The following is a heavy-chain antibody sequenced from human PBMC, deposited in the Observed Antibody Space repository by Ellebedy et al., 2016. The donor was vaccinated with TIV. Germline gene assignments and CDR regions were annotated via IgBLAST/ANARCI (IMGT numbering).Heavy chain of an antibody. V-gene: IGHV3-23*01. D-gene: IGHD3-16*01. J-gene: IGHJ4*02. CDR2: ITGFGYST. CDR3: ARDYASG. Sequence: GESLKISCAASGFTFSDYAMNWVRQAPGKGLEWVSGITGFGYSTYYADSVKGRFTISRDNSKDTLYLQMNSLRAEDTAVYYCARDYASGWGQGTLVTVSS. CDR1: GFTFSDYA.